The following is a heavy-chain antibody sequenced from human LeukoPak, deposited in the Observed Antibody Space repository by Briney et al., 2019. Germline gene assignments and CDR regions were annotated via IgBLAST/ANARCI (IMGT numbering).Heavy chain of an antibody. Sequence: ASVKVSCKASGYTFTGYYMHWVRQAPGQGPEWMGWINPNSGGTNYAQKFQGRVTMTRDTSISTAYMELSRLRSDDTAVYYCARDLIAVAATGFHRYYYYGMDVWGQGTTVTVSS. J-gene: IGHJ6*02. D-gene: IGHD6-19*01. V-gene: IGHV1-2*02. CDR2: INPNSGGT. CDR1: GYTFTGYY. CDR3: ARDLIAVAATGFHRYYYYGMDV.